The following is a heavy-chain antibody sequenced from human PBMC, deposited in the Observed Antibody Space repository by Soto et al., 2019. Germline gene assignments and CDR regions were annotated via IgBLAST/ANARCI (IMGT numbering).Heavy chain of an antibody. V-gene: IGHV1-18*04. CDR1: GYTFTSYG. D-gene: IGHD3-10*01. Sequence: ASVKVSCKASGYTFTSYGISWMRQAPGQGLECMGWISGYNGNTYYAQKFQGRVTMTTDTSARTAYMELRSLRSDDTAIYYCASGTITMIRGVVYFYYGLDVWGQGTAVTVSS. J-gene: IGHJ6*02. CDR2: ISGYNGNT. CDR3: ASGTITMIRGVVYFYYGLDV.